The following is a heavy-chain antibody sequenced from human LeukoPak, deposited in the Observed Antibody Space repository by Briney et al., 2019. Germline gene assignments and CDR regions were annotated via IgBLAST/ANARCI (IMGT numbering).Heavy chain of an antibody. V-gene: IGHV3-66*02. J-gene: IGHJ6*03. CDR2: NKSGGDT. Sequence: GGSLRLSCAASGIIVSDNYMAWVRQAPGKGLEWVSLNKSGGDTSYADSVKGRFTISRDNSKNTLYLQMNSLRVDDTAVYYCAYPAAEGYHYYYMDVWGKGTTVTVYS. CDR1: GIIVSDNY. D-gene: IGHD1-14*01. CDR3: AYPAAEGYHYYYMDV.